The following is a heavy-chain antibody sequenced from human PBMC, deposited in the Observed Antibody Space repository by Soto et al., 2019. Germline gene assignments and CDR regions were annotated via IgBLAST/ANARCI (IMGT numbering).Heavy chain of an antibody. CDR1: GFRFDCHA. V-gene: IGHV3-9*01. CDR2: IGWNSGGI. D-gene: IGHD1-26*01. Sequence: EVQLVESGGGSVQPGRSLILSCVGSGFRFDCHAMHWVRQNPGKGLELVSGIGWNSGGIDYAYFVKRRFTISRDNAKNSLYLQMNSLTPEYSALYYCARLRYSDGTGNFDYWVQGTLVTVSS. CDR3: ARLRYSDGTGNFDY. J-gene: IGHJ4*02.